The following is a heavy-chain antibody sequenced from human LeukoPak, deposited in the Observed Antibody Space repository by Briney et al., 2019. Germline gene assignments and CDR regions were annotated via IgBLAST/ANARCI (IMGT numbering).Heavy chain of an antibody. CDR1: GFTFSSYS. CDR3: ARDFFAPGIPAANYMDV. J-gene: IGHJ6*03. CDR2: ISSSSSYI. Sequence: GGSLRLSCAASGFTFSSYSMNWVRQAPGKGLEWVSSISSSSSYIYYADSVKGRFTISRDNAKNSLYLQMNSLRAEDTAVYYCARDFFAPGIPAANYMDVWGKGTTVTVSS. V-gene: IGHV3-21*01. D-gene: IGHD6-13*01.